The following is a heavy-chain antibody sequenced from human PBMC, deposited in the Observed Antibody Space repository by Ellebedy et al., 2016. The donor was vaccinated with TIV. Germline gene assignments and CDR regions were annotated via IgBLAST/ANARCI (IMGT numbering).Heavy chain of an antibody. D-gene: IGHD3-22*01. J-gene: IGHJ4*02. CDR1: GDSIISSGYY. V-gene: IGHV4-39*07. CDR3: AREVGRRNGYSY. Sequence: MPSETLSLTCAVSGDSIISSGYYWGLLRQSPGKGLEWIGSIYYGGSTFYNPSLKSRVTISVDTSKNQFSLNLNSVTAADTAIYYCAREVGRRNGYSYWGQGTLVTVSS. CDR2: IYYGGST.